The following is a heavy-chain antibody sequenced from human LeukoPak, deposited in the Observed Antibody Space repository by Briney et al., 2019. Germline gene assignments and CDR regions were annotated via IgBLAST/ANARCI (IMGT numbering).Heavy chain of an antibody. CDR3: AKELLGYFDY. V-gene: IGHV3-23*01. CDR2: ITHNGGST. D-gene: IGHD2/OR15-2a*01. J-gene: IGHJ4*02. Sequence: GGSLRLSCAASGFPFSSYAMSWVRQSPGKGLEWVSAITHNGGSTYYADSVKGRFTISRDNFENMLFLQMNSLRAEDTAVYYCAKELLGYFDYWGQGSLVTVSS. CDR1: GFPFSSYA.